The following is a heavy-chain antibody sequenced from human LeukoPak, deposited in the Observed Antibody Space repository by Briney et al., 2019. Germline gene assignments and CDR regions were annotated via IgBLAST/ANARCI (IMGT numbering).Heavy chain of an antibody. CDR2: ISSSSSYI. CDR1: GFTFSSYS. V-gene: IGHV3-21*01. CDR3: ARDLANQLDDY. J-gene: IGHJ4*02. Sequence: GGSLRLSCAASGFTFSSYSMNWVRQAPGKGLEWVSSISSSSSYIYYADSVKGRFTISRDNAKNSLYLQMNSRRAEDTAVYYCARDLANQLDDYWGQGTLVTVSS. D-gene: IGHD2-2*01.